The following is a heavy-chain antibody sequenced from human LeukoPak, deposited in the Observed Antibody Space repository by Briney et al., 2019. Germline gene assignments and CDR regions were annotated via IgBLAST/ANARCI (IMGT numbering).Heavy chain of an antibody. V-gene: IGHV4-30-4*01. D-gene: IGHD2-2*02. CDR1: GGSISSGDYY. CDR2: IYYSGST. CDR3: ASRPYTYGYFDN. Sequence: SETLSLTCTVSGGSISSGDYYWSWIRQPPGKGLEWIGYIYYSGSTYYNPSLKSRVTISVDTSKNQFSLKLSSVTAADTAVYYCASRPYTYGYFDNWGPGTLVTVSS. J-gene: IGHJ4*02.